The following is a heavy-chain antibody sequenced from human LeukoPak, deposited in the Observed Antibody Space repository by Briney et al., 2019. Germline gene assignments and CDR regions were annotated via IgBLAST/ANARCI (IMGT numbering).Heavy chain of an antibody. CDR1: GGSFSGYY. J-gene: IGHJ5*02. Sequence: SGTLSLTCAVYGGSFSGYYWSWIRQPPGKGLEWIGEISHSGSTNYNPSLKSRVTISVDTSKNQFSLKLSSVTAADTAVYYCARRRTTVTYYNWFDPWGQGTLVTVSS. CDR3: ARRRTTVTYYNWFDP. CDR2: ISHSGST. V-gene: IGHV4-34*01. D-gene: IGHD4-17*01.